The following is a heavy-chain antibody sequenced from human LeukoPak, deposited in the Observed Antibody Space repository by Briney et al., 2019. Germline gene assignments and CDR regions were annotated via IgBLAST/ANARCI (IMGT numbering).Heavy chain of an antibody. V-gene: IGHV3-23*01. CDR1: GFTFSSYA. CDR3: AKRETGYSYGKAYWYFDL. Sequence: GGSLRLSCAASGFTFSSYAMSWGRQAPGKGREWVSAISGSGGSTYYADSVKGRFTISRDNSKNTLYLQMNSLRAEDTAVYYCAKRETGYSYGKAYWYFDLWGRGTLVTVSS. CDR2: ISGSGGST. J-gene: IGHJ2*01. D-gene: IGHD5-18*01.